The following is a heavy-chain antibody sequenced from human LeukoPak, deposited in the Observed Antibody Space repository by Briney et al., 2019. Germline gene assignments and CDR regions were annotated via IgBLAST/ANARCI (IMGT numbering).Heavy chain of an antibody. Sequence: SETLSLTCAVSGGSISSGGYSWSWIRQPPGKGLEWIGYIYYSGSTNYNPSLKSRVTISVDTSKNQFSLKLSSVTAADTAVYYCARLSAEDCSSTSCYPGNYYYYYGMDVWGQGTTVTVSS. D-gene: IGHD2-2*01. CDR2: IYYSGST. CDR3: ARLSAEDCSSTSCYPGNYYYYYGMDV. CDR1: GGSISSGGYS. V-gene: IGHV4-61*08. J-gene: IGHJ6*02.